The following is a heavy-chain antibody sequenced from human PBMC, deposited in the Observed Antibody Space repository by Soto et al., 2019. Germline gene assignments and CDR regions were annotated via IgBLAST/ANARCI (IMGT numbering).Heavy chain of an antibody. CDR2: IFNGGST. CDR1: ASAITFGCY. V-gene: IGHV4-38-2*01. J-gene: IGHJ5*02. D-gene: IGHD3-22*01. Sequence: AALSLTLAFAASAITFGCYCVNFRQQPREGRVWFGSIFNGGSTYYNPSLHSQVTLSIDMTNTPVSLILNSVTAAETAVYYCARVGPWVPYYYDSSPYTYEKWFDPWGQGTMVTVSS. CDR3: ARVGPWVPYYYDSSPYTYEKWFDP.